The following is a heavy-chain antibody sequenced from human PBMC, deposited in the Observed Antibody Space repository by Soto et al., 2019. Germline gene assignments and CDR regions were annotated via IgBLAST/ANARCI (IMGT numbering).Heavy chain of an antibody. CDR1: GFTFSRYG. Sequence: QVQLVESGGGVVQPGRSLRLSCASSGFTFSRYGMNWVRQAPGKGLEWVGVIWFDGSSQFYADSVKGRFTFSRDNSKNTLYLQKNSLRAEDTAVYYCARDRLQQLGPPYAYYYMEGWGKGTTVTVSS. CDR3: ARDRLQQLGPPYAYYYMEG. V-gene: IGHV3-33*01. J-gene: IGHJ6*03. CDR2: IWFDGSSQ. D-gene: IGHD6-13*01.